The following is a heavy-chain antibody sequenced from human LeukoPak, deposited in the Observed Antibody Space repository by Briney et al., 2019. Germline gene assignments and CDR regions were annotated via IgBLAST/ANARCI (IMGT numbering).Heavy chain of an antibody. J-gene: IGHJ4*02. V-gene: IGHV4-34*01. CDR2: INHSGST. CDR3: ARGRGAGIAAAGQFDY. CDR1: GGSFSGYY. Sequence: SETLSLTCAAYGGSFSGYYWSWIRQPPGKGLEWIGEINHSGSTNYNPSLKSRVTISVDTSKNQFSLKLSSVTAADTAVYYCARGRGAGIAAAGQFDYWGQGTLVTVSS. D-gene: IGHD6-13*01.